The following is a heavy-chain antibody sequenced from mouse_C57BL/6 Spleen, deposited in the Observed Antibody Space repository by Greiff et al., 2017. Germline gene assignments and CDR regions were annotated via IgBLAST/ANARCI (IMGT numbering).Heavy chain of an antibody. V-gene: IGHV1-72*01. CDR3: ARFYYGSSYDYYAMDY. CDR1: GYTFTSYW. CDR2: IDPNSGGT. J-gene: IGHJ4*01. Sequence: QVQLKQPGAELVKPGASVKLSCKASGYTFTSYWMHWVKQRPGRGLEWIGRIDPNSGGTKYNEKFKSKDTLTVDKPSSTAYMQLSSLTSEGPAVYDCARFYYGSSYDYYAMDYWGQGTSVTVSS. D-gene: IGHD1-1*01.